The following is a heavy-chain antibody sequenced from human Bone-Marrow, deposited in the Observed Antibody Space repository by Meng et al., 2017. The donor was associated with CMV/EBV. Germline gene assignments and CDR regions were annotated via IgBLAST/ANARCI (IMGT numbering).Heavy chain of an antibody. V-gene: IGHV3-23*01. CDR3: AKGGGGSGYAY. D-gene: IGHD3-3*01. Sequence: GGSLRLSCAASGFTFSSYAMSWVRQAPGKGLGWVSAIGGSGGSTYYADSVKGRFTISRDNSKITLYLQMNSLRAEDKAVYYCAKGGGGSGYAYWGQGTLVTVSS. CDR2: IGGSGGST. CDR1: GFTFSSYA. J-gene: IGHJ4*02.